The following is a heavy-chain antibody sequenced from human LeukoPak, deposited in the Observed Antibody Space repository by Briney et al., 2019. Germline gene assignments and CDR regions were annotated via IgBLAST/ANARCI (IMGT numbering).Heavy chain of an antibody. CDR2: ISTYNDNT. CDR1: GYTFTSYG. Sequence: ASVKVSCKASGYTFTSYGISWVRRAPGQGLEWMGWISTYNDNTNYAQKLQGRVTMTTDTSTSTAYMELRSLRSDDTAVYYCARGEGGAVAYYFDHWGQGTLVTVSS. CDR3: ARGEGGAVAYYFDH. J-gene: IGHJ4*02. D-gene: IGHD6-19*01. V-gene: IGHV1-18*01.